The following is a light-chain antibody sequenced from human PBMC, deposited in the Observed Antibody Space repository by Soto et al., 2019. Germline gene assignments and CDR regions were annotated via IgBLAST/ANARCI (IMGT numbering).Light chain of an antibody. CDR2: GAA. CDR1: QTVSSN. V-gene: IGKV3-15*01. CDR3: QQYNDWWT. Sequence: EIVMTQSPATLSVSPGERATLFCRSSQTVSSNLAWYQQKPGQAPRLLTYGAATRATGIPARFSGSGSGTEFTLTIRSLQSEDFAVYFCQQYNDWWTFGQGTKVDIK. J-gene: IGKJ1*01.